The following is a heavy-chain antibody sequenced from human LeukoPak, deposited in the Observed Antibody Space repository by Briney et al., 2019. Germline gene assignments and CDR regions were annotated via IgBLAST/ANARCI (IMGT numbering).Heavy chain of an antibody. Sequence: PGGSLRLSCAASGFTFSSYEMNWVRQAPGKGLEWVSYISSSGSTIYYADSVKGRFTISRDNAKNSLYLQMNSLRAEDTAVYYCARGPLIAVAANYYYYGMDVWGKGTTVTVSS. CDR3: ARGPLIAVAANYYYYGMDV. J-gene: IGHJ6*04. CDR1: GFTFSSYE. D-gene: IGHD6-19*01. V-gene: IGHV3-48*03. CDR2: ISSSGSTI.